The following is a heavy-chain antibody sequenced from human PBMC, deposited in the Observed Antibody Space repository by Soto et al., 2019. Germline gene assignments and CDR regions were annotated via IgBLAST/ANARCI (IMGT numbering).Heavy chain of an antibody. J-gene: IGHJ5*02. CDR1: GGSISSSSYY. D-gene: IGHD5-12*01. CDR3: ARHLRADSGDDYGWFDP. CDR2: IYYSGST. V-gene: IGHV4-39*01. Sequence: SETLSLTCTVSGGSISSSSYYWGWIRQPPGKGLEWIGSIYYSGSTYYNPSLKSRVTISLDTSENQFSLKLSSVTAADTAVYYCARHLRADSGDDYGWFDPWGQGTLVTVSS.